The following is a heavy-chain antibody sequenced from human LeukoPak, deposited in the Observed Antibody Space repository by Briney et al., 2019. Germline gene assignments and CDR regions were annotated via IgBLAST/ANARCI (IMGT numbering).Heavy chain of an antibody. CDR1: GFTFSSYA. J-gene: IGHJ4*02. CDR3: AKHPGGIAARSDFGY. CDR2: ISGSGGST. D-gene: IGHD6-6*01. Sequence: GGSLRPSCAASGFTFSSYAMGWVRQAPGKGLGWVSAISGSGGSTYYADSVKGRFTISRDNSKNTLYLQMNSLRAEDTAVYYCAKHPGGIAARSDFGYWGQGTLVTVSS. V-gene: IGHV3-23*01.